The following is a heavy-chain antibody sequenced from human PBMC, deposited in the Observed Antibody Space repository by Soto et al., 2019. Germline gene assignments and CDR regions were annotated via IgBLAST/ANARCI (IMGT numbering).Heavy chain of an antibody. V-gene: IGHV4-59*01. CDR2: IYYLGST. Sequence: PSETLSLSCTVSGGSMSEYFWSWIRQSPGKGLEWIGYIYYLGSTDYNPSLKSRVTISVDTSKRKFSLRLTSVTAADTAVYYCARDGYDGSGSPYPAYWGPGTQVTVS. D-gene: IGHD3-10*01. CDR1: GGSMSEYF. J-gene: IGHJ4*02. CDR3: ARDGYDGSGSPYPAY.